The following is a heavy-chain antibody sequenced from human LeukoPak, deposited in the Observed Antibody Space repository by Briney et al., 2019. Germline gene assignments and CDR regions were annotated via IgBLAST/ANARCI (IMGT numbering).Heavy chain of an antibody. J-gene: IGHJ5*02. D-gene: IGHD1-26*01. CDR3: ARDAFSGSYSHWFDP. CDR2: IYYSGST. Sequence: SETLSLTCTVSGGSISSYYWSWIRQPPGKGLEWIGYIYYSGSTNYNPSLKSRVTISVDTSKNQFFLKLSSVTAADTAVYYCARDAFSGSYSHWFDPWGQGTLVTVSS. V-gene: IGHV4-59*01. CDR1: GGSISSYY.